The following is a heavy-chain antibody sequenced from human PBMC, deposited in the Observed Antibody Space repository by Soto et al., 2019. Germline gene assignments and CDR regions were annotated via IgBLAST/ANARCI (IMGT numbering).Heavy chain of an antibody. CDR2: INHSGST. CDR1: GRSFSGYY. Sequence: SETLSLTCAVYGRSFSGYYWSWIRQPPGKGLEWIGEINHSGSTNYNPSLKSRVTISVDTSKNQFSLKLSSVTAADTAVYYCARGTKTDGRGGLDYWGQGTLVTVSS. CDR3: ARGTKTDGRGGLDY. D-gene: IGHD1-1*01. V-gene: IGHV4-34*01. J-gene: IGHJ4*02.